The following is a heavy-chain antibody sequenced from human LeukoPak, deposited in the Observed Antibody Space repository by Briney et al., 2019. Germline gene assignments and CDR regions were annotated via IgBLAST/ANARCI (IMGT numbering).Heavy chain of an antibody. V-gene: IGHV3-48*01. J-gene: IGHJ4*02. CDR3: ARVQTEDYDFWSGYLGPFDY. D-gene: IGHD3-3*01. CDR2: ISSSGSTI. CDR1: GFTFSSYS. Sequence: GGSLRLSCTASGFTFSSYSMNWVRQAPGKGLEWVSYISSSGSTIYYADSVKGRFTISRDNAKNSLYLQMNSLRAEDTAVYYCARVQTEDYDFWSGYLGPFDYWGQGTLVTVSS.